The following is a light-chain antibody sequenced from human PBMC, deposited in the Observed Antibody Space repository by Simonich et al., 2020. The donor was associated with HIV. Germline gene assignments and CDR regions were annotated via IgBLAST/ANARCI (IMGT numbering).Light chain of an antibody. CDR1: QTIANY. CDR3: QQYYSTPPT. Sequence: DIQMTQSPSSLSASVGDRVTITFRASQTIANYLNWYQQKPGTAPKLLIYAASRLESGVPSRFSGSGSGTDYTLTISSLQPEDFATYYCQQYYSTPPTFGQGTKVEIK. J-gene: IGKJ1*01. CDR2: AAS. V-gene: IGKV1-NL1*01.